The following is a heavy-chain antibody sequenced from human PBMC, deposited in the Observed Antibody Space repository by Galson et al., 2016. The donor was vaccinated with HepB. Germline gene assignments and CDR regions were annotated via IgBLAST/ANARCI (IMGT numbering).Heavy chain of an antibody. CDR3: ARGSSSRSIYYYYHYTMDV. CDR2: IWYDRGKE. D-gene: IGHD6-6*01. CDR1: GFTFSHYG. Sequence: SLRLSCAASGFTFSHYGMHWVRQAPGKGLEWVAVIWYDRGKEYYTESVKGRFTISRDNSKNTLYLEMNTLRVEDTAVYFCARGSSSRSIYYYYHYTMDVWGQGTTVTVSS. V-gene: IGHV3-33*01. J-gene: IGHJ6*02.